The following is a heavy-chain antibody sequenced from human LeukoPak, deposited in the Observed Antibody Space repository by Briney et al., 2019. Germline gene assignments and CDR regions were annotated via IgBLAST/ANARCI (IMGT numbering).Heavy chain of an antibody. CDR1: GFTFISYS. CDR2: IISSSSYI. D-gene: IGHD3-9*01. V-gene: IGHV3-21*04. J-gene: IGHJ5*02. CDR3: ARDSKATYYDILTGYSSYSS. Sequence: GGSLRLSCAASGFTFISYSMNWVRQAPGKGLEWVSSIISSSSYIYYADSVKGRFTISRDNAKNSLYLQMNSLRAEDTALYYCARDSKATYYDILTGYSSYSSWGQGTLVTVSS.